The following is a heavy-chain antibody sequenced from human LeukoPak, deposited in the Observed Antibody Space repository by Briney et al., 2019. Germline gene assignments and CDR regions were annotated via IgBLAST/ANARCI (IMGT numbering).Heavy chain of an antibody. D-gene: IGHD3-22*01. J-gene: IGHJ4*02. CDR1: GFTFSNYG. V-gene: IGHV3-30*02. CDR3: AKDFYYDSSGPSHFDY. CDR2: IRYDGSNK. Sequence: PGGSLRLSCAASGFTFSNYGMHWVRQAPGKGLEWVVFIRYDGSNKYYADSVKGRFTISRDNSKNTLYLQMNSLRAEDTAVYYCAKDFYYDSSGPSHFDYWGQGTLVTVSS.